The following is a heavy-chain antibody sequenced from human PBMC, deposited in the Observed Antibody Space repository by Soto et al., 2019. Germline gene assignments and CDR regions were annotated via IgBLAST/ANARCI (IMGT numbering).Heavy chain of an antibody. V-gene: IGHV3-21*01. Sequence: GGSLRLSCAASGFTFRSFSMNWVRQAPGEGLEWVSSISSSSNYMYYADSLKGRFTISRDNAKDSLFLQMHSLRAEDTAVYYCARASSSGSYFDYWGQGTLVTVSS. J-gene: IGHJ4*02. CDR2: ISSSSNYM. CDR3: ARASSSGSYFDY. D-gene: IGHD6-6*01. CDR1: GFTFRSFS.